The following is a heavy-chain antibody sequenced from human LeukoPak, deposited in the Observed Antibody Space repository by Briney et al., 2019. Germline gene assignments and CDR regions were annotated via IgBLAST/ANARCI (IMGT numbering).Heavy chain of an antibody. Sequence: VASVKVACKASGYTFTSYGISWVRQAPGQGLEWMGRIIPIFGTANYAQKFQGRVTITTDESTSTAYMELSSLRSEDTAVYYCARDRLDSSGYDYWGQGTLVTVSS. CDR1: GYTFTSYG. CDR3: ARDRLDSSGYDY. D-gene: IGHD3-22*01. CDR2: IIPIFGTA. V-gene: IGHV1-69*05. J-gene: IGHJ4*02.